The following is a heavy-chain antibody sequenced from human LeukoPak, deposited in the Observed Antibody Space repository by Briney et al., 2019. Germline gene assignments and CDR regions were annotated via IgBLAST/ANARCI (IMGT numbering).Heavy chain of an antibody. V-gene: IGHV3-48*04. CDR1: GFTFSSYS. J-gene: IGHJ3*02. Sequence: GGSLRLSCAASGFTFSSYSMNWVRQAPGKGLEWVSYISSSSSTIYYADSVKGRFTISRDNAKNSLYLQMNSLRAEDTAVYYCARDKRWLQLGASDIWGQGTMVTVSS. CDR3: ARDKRWLQLGASDI. CDR2: ISSSSSTI. D-gene: IGHD5-24*01.